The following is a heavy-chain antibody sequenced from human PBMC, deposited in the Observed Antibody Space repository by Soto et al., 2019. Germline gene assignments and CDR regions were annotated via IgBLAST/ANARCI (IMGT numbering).Heavy chain of an antibody. J-gene: IGHJ4*02. CDR3: VRLTGLVQLERPINY. D-gene: IGHD1-1*01. CDR2: IYYSGST. CDR1: GGSISSSSYY. V-gene: IGHV4-39*01. Sequence: SETLSLTCTVSGGSISSSSYYWGWIRQPPGKGLEWIGSIYYSGSTYYNPSLKSRVTISLDTSKNQFSLKLSSVTAADTAVYYCVRLTGLVQLERPINYWGQGTLVTVSS.